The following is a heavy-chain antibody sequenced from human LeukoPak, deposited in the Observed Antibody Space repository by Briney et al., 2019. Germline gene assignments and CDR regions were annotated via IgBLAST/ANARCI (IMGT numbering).Heavy chain of an antibody. CDR1: GFTFSSYA. CDR2: ISYDGSNK. V-gene: IGHV3-30-3*02. CDR3: AKKKGIAARPYYFDY. D-gene: IGHD6-6*01. Sequence: SGGSLRLSCAASGFTFSSYAMHWVRQAPGKGLEWVAVISYDGSNKYYADSVKGRFTISRDNSKNTLYLQMNSLRAEDTAVYYCAKKKGIAARPYYFDYWGQGTLVTVSS. J-gene: IGHJ4*02.